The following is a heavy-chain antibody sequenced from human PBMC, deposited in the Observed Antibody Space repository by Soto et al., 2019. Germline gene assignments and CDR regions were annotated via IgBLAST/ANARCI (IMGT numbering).Heavy chain of an antibody. V-gene: IGHV3-33*01. CDR1: GLTFRNHG. CDR3: ARDRGVSFLDS. CDR2: IWSDGSTY. J-gene: IGHJ4*02. Sequence: QVQLVESGGRVVQPGASLRLSCVASGLTFRNHGMHWVRQAPGKGLEWVAMIWSDGSTYYYADSVQGRFTISRDNSRDTLSLQMSSLRPEDTAVYFCARDRGVSFLDSWGQGTLVTVSS. D-gene: IGHD3-10*01.